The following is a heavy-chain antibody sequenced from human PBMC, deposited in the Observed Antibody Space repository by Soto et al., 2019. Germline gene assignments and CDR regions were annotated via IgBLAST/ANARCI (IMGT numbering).Heavy chain of an antibody. Sequence: ASVKVSCKASVGTFSSYTISWVRQAPGQGLEWMGRIIPILGIANYAQKFQGRVTITADKSTSTAYMELSSLRSEDTAVYYCASHRYFDHHTAAWFDPWGQGTLVTVSS. V-gene: IGHV1-69*02. J-gene: IGHJ5*02. CDR3: ASHRYFDHHTAAWFDP. CDR2: IIPILGIA. D-gene: IGHD3-9*01. CDR1: VGTFSSYT.